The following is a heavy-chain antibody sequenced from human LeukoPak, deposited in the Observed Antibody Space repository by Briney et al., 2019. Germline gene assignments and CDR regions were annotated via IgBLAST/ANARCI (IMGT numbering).Heavy chain of an antibody. J-gene: IGHJ5*02. CDR1: GFTFSSHG. CDR2: IKQDGSEK. V-gene: IGHV3-7*01. D-gene: IGHD3-16*01. CDR3: ARGGEQRNKWFDP. Sequence: GGSLRLSCAASGFTFSSHGMSWVRQAPGKGLEWVANIKQDGSEKYYVDSVKGRFTISRDNAKNSLYLQMNSLRAEDTAVDYCARGGEQRNKWFDPWGQGTLVTVCS.